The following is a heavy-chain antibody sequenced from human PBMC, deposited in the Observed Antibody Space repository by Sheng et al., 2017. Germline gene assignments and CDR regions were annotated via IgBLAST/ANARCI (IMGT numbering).Heavy chain of an antibody. CDR2: VNPLSGNT. D-gene: IGHD4-17*01. Sequence: QVQLVQSGAEVKKPGASVKVSCKASGYIFANNDINWVRQATGQGLEWLGWVNPLSGNTGFAQKFQGRITFFTNTSTSTAYMELSSLRSEDTAVFYCARGRTFGDYGSDRYYYYMDVWGKGTTVTVSS. CDR3: ARGRTFGDYGSDRYYYYMDV. V-gene: IGHV1-8*01. CDR1: GYIFANND. J-gene: IGHJ6*03.